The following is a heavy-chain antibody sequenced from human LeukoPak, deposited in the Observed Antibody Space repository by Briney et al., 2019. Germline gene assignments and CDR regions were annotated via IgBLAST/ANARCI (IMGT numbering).Heavy chain of an antibody. V-gene: IGHV4-34*01. D-gene: IGHD2-15*01. Sequence: SETLSVTCAVYGGSFSGYYWSWIRQPPGKGLEWIGEINHSGSTNYNPSLKSRVTISVDTSKNHFSLKQSSVVAADTAVYYCAKHRGYCSGGSCYYYFDYWGQGTLVTVSS. CDR3: AKHRGYCSGGSCYYYFDY. CDR2: INHSGST. J-gene: IGHJ4*02. CDR1: GGSFSGYY.